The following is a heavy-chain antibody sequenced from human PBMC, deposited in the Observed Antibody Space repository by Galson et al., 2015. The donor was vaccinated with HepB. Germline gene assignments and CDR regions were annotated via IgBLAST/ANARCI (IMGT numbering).Heavy chain of an antibody. Sequence: SLRLSCAASGFTFSSYNMHWVRQAPGKGLEWVAVLSYDGSNKYYVDSVKGRFTISGDNSKNTLYLQMNSLRAEDTAVYYCASYVRRESPWGQGTLVTVSS. CDR3: ASYVRRESP. CDR2: LSYDGSNK. CDR1: GFTFSSYN. J-gene: IGHJ5*02. D-gene: IGHD3-10*01. V-gene: IGHV3-30*04.